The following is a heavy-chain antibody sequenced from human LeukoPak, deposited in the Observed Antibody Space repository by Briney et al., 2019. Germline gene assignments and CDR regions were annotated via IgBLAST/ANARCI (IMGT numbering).Heavy chain of an antibody. V-gene: IGHV3-48*04. CDR1: GFTFSSYS. Sequence: PGGSLRLSCAASGFTFSSYSMNWVRQAPGKGLEWVSYISSSSSTIYYADSVKGRFTISRDNAKNSLYLQMNSLRAEDTAVYYCAREYYDILTGYYSRGRYYYGMDVWGQGTTVTVSS. J-gene: IGHJ6*02. CDR3: AREYYDILTGYYSRGRYYYGMDV. CDR2: ISSSSSTI. D-gene: IGHD3-9*01.